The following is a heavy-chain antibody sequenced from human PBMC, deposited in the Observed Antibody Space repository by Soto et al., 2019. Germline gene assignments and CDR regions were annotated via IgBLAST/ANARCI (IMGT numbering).Heavy chain of an antibody. CDR3: ARDLISTSDGMDV. Sequence: GGSLRLSCAASGFTFSSYGMHWVRQAPGKGLEWVAVISYDGSNKYYADSVKGRFTISRDNSKNTLYLQMNSLRAEDTAVYYCARDLISTSDGMDVWGQGTTVTVSS. CDR2: ISYDGSNK. CDR1: GFTFSSYG. J-gene: IGHJ6*02. V-gene: IGHV3-30*03.